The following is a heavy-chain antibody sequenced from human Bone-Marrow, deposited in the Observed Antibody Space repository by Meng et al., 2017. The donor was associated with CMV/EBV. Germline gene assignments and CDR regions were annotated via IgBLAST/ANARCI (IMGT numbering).Heavy chain of an antibody. D-gene: IGHD3-10*01. J-gene: IGHJ2*01. CDR1: FTFNKCW. CDR2: SNSDGSGT. V-gene: IGHV3-74*01. CDR3: ARDYGSGSLFNWYFDL. Sequence: FTFNKCWMHWVRQPPGKGLVWVSRSNSDGSGTSYADSVKGRFTISRDNAKNTLYLQMNSLSADDTAVYYCARDYGSGSLFNWYFDLWGRGTLVTVSS.